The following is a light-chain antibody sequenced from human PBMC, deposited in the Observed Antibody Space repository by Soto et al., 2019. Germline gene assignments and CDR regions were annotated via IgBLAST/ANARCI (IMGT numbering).Light chain of an antibody. CDR1: QSIGTW. CDR3: QQYNSYSRA. J-gene: IGKJ1*01. CDR2: DAS. V-gene: IGKV1-5*01. Sequence: DIQMTQSPSTLSASVGDRVTITCRASQSIGTWLAWYQHKPGRAPKLLIYDASTLEGGVPSRFSGSRSGTELTVTISSLQPYDFATYYCQQYNSYSRAFGQGTKVEIK.